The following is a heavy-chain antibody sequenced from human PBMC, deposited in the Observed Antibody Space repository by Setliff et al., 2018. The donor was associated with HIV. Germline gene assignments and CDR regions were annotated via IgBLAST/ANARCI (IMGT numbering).Heavy chain of an antibody. D-gene: IGHD3-10*01. Sequence: PSETLSLTCSVSGGSISSSTYYWGWIRQPPGQGLEWIGSIYHSGFTYHNPSLKSRITLSVDTSKNQFSLKLSSVTAADTAVYYCARGSPRVGAFEYFQHWGQGTLVTVSS. V-gene: IGHV4-39*01. CDR1: GGSISSSTYY. CDR3: ARGSPRVGAFEYFQH. J-gene: IGHJ1*01. CDR2: IYHSGFT.